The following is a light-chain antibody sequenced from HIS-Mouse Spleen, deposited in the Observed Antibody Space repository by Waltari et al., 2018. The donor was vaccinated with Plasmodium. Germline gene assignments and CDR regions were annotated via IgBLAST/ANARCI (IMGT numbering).Light chain of an antibody. J-gene: IGKJ4*01. Sequence: EIVLTQSPATLSLSPGERATLSCRASQSVSSYLARYQQKPGQAPRLLIYDASNRATGIPARFSGSGSGTDFTRTISSLEPEDFAVYYCQQRSNWPRVLTFGGGTKVEIK. CDR1: QSVSSY. V-gene: IGKV3-11*01. CDR3: QQRSNWPRVLT. CDR2: DAS.